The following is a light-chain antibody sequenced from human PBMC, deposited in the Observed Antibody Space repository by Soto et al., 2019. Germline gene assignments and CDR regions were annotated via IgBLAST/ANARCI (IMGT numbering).Light chain of an antibody. V-gene: IGLV2-11*01. CDR1: SSDVGGYNY. J-gene: IGLJ1*01. CDR2: DVS. CDR3: CSFAGSATLYV. Sequence: QSVLTQPRSVSGSPGQSVTISCTGTSSDVGGYNYASWYQQHPGKAPKLIIYDVSERPSGVPDRFSGSKSGNTASLTISGLQAEDEADYFCCSFAGSATLYVFGIGTKVTVL.